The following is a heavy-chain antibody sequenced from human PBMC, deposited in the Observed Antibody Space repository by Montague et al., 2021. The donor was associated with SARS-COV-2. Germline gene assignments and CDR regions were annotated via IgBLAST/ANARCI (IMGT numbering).Heavy chain of an antibody. CDR3: ARISGITSWYYDY. CDR2: IYYTGST. J-gene: IGHJ4*02. CDR1: GGSVSSGSYY. D-gene: IGHD1-14*01. V-gene: IGHV4-61*01. Sequence: ETLSLTCTVSGGSVSSGSYYWSWIRQPPGKGLQSIGYIYYTGSTNYNPSLQSRVTISVDSSKNQFSVRLSSVTAADTAVYYCARISGITSWYYDYWGQGTLVTVSS.